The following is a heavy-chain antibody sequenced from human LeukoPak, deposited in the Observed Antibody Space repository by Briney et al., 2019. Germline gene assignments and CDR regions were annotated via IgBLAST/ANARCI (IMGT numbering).Heavy chain of an antibody. D-gene: IGHD5-18*01. J-gene: IGHJ4*02. CDR3: ASALRGYSYGRPFDY. Sequence: SGTLSLTCAVSGGSISSSNWWSWVRQPPGKGLEWIGEIYHSGSTNYNPSLKSRVTISVDKSKNQFSLKLSSVTAADTAVYYCASALRGYSYGRPFDYWGQGTLVTVSS. CDR2: IYHSGST. V-gene: IGHV4-4*02. CDR1: GGSISSSNW.